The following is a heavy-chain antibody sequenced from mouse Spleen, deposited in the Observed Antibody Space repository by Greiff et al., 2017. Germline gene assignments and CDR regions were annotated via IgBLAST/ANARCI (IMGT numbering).Heavy chain of an antibody. CDR2: IYPRDGST. CDR3: ARSPGSAWFAY. J-gene: IGHJ3*01. CDR1: GYTFTSYD. Sequence: QVQLQQSGPELVKPGASVKLSCKASGYTFTSYDINWVKQRPGQGLEWIGWIYPRDGSTKYNEKFKGKATLTVDTSSSTAYMELHSLTSEDSAVYFCARSPGSAWFAYWGQGTLVTVSA. V-gene: IGHV1-85*01.